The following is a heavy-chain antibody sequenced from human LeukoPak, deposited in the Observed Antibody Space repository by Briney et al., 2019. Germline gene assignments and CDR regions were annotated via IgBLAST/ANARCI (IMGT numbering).Heavy chain of an antibody. J-gene: IGHJ5*02. V-gene: IGHV4-4*02. CDR2: IDHSGNT. Sequence: SGTLSLTCGVSGGSISSSHWWSWVRQPPGKGLEWIGEIDHSGNTKYKPSLMSRVTILVDKSKNQFSLKLSSLTAADTGVYYCARVHKYCSGTSCYRFDPWGQGTLVTVSS. D-gene: IGHD2-2*01. CDR1: GGSISSSHW. CDR3: ARVHKYCSGTSCYRFDP.